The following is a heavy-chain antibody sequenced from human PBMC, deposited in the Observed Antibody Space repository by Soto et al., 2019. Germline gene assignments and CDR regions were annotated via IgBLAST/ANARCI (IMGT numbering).Heavy chain of an antibody. Sequence: QPGGSLRLSCAASGFTVSSNYMSWVRQAPGKGLEWVSVIYSGGSTYYADSVKGRFTISRDNSKNTLYLQMNSLRAEDTAVYYCARARITRMTTVTTNYGMDVWGQGTTVTVSS. CDR3: ARARITRMTTVTTNYGMDV. CDR1: GFTVSSNY. D-gene: IGHD4-17*01. J-gene: IGHJ6*02. CDR2: IYSGGST. V-gene: IGHV3-53*01.